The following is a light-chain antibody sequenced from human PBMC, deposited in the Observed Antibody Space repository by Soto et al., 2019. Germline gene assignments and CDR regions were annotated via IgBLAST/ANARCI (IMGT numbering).Light chain of an antibody. CDR2: KAS. Sequence: DIQMTQFPSNLSAYVGDRVTSTCRASQSISSWLAWYQQKPGKAPKLLIYKASTLETGVPSRFSGSGSGTEFTLSISSLQPDDFGTYYCQEYNAYSMTFGQGTRLEI. CDR1: QSISSW. CDR3: QEYNAYSMT. V-gene: IGKV1-5*03. J-gene: IGKJ5*01.